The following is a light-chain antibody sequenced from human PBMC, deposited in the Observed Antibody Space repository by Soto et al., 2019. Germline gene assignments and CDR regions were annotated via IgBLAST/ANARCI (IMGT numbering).Light chain of an antibody. Sequence: QSALTQPASVSGSPGQSITISCTGTSSDIGAYGFVSWYQHHPGKAPKLLIYEVSYRPSGVSSRFSGSKSGNSASLTISGLQAEDEADYYYSSFTSSSALDVFGPGTKLTVL. CDR3: SSFTSSSALDV. V-gene: IGLV2-14*01. J-gene: IGLJ1*01. CDR2: EVS. CDR1: SSDIGAYGF.